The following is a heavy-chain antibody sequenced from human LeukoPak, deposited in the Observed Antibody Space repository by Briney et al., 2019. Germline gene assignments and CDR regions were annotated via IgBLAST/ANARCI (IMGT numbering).Heavy chain of an antibody. CDR2: IYYSGST. CDR3: AREGSSWYDFDY. J-gene: IGHJ4*02. D-gene: IGHD6-13*01. Sequence: SQTLFLTCTVSGGSISSGDYYWSWIRQPPGKGLEWIGYIYYSGSTYYNPSLKSRVTISVDTSKNQFSLKLSSVTAADTAVYYCAREGSSWYDFDYWGQGTLVTVSS. V-gene: IGHV4-30-4*08. CDR1: GGSISSGDYY.